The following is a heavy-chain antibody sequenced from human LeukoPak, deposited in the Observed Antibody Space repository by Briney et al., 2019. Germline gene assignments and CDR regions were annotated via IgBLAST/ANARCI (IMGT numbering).Heavy chain of an antibody. CDR3: ARLQSYYDILTGFQGDV. D-gene: IGHD3-9*01. Sequence: GESLKISCKGSGYSLTSYWIGWVRQMPGKGLEWMGIIYPGDSDTRYSPSFQGQVTISADKSISTAYLQWTSLKASDTAMYYCARLQSYYDILTGFQGDVWGQGTTVTVYS. V-gene: IGHV5-51*01. CDR2: IYPGDSDT. J-gene: IGHJ6*02. CDR1: GYSLTSYW.